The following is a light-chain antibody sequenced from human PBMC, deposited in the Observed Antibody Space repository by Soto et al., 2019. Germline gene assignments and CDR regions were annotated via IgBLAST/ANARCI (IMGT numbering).Light chain of an antibody. J-gene: IGKJ1*01. CDR2: SAS. V-gene: IGKV1-39*01. CDR3: QQSYSTPT. Sequence: DIQMTQFPSSLSASVGDRVTITCRAGQNVLRYFNWYQHKPGKAPKLLISSASSLQSGVPSRFSGSGSGTDFTLTIIRLQPEDSAIYYWQQSYSTPTFGQGTKVEI. CDR1: QNVLRY.